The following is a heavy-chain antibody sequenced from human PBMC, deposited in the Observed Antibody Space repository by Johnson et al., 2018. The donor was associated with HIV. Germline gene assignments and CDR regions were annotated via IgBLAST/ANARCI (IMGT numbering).Heavy chain of an antibody. V-gene: IGHV3-23*04. CDR1: GFTFSSYA. D-gene: IGHD4-11*01. Sequence: VQLVESGGGLVQPGGSLRLSCAASGFTFSSYAMSWVRQAPGKGLEWVSAISGSGGSTYYADSVKGRFTISGDNSKNTLYVQMNILRAEDTAVYYCAKVESVTTVTTCSFDSWGQGTMVTFSS. CDR3: AKVESVTTVTTCSFDS. CDR2: ISGSGGST. J-gene: IGHJ3*02.